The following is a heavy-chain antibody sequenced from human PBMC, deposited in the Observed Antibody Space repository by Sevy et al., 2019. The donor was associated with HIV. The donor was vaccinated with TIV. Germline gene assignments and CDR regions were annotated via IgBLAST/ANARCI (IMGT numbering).Heavy chain of an antibody. Sequence: SETLSLTCTVSGGSINNPDYNWSWIRQSPGKGLEWLGYIYYSGNTYYSPSLRSPISISIDTSKNQFSLALMSVTAADTAVYFCARVTGPFGSLDPWGQGTRATVSS. CDR3: ARVTGPFGSLDP. D-gene: IGHD3-9*01. CDR1: GGSINNPDYN. J-gene: IGHJ5*02. CDR2: IYYSGNT. V-gene: IGHV4-30-4*01.